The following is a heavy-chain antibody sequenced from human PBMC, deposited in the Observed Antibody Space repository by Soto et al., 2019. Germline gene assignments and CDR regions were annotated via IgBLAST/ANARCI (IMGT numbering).Heavy chain of an antibody. CDR3: SRFIMVGGWFDPNYYHGMEV. V-gene: IGHV1-18*01. D-gene: IGHD6-19*01. J-gene: IGHJ6*01. Sequence: QVQLVQSGAEVKKPGASVTVSCKTSGYTFSNYGINWVRQAPGQGLEWMGWISGYNGNTNYAQTVQGRFTMTTDTSTGTVYMELRSLKSGDTAIYYCSRFIMVGGWFDPNYYHGMEVWGQGTTVTVSS. CDR1: GYTFSNYG. CDR2: ISGYNGNT.